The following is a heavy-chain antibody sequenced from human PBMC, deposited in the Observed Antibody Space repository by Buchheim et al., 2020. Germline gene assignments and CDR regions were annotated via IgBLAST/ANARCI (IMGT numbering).Heavy chain of an antibody. CDR3: ARGDIWNDSDY. CDR1: GYIFTAYY. CDR2: INPSSGST. Sequence: VQLVQSGAEVKKPGASVKVSCKASGYIFTAYYMNWVRQAPGQGLEWMGIINPSSGSTSYAQKFQGRVTLTMDTSRITVYMELSSLTSEDTAMYYCARGDIWNDSDYWGQGTL. D-gene: IGHD1-20*01. V-gene: IGHV1-46*01. J-gene: IGHJ4*02.